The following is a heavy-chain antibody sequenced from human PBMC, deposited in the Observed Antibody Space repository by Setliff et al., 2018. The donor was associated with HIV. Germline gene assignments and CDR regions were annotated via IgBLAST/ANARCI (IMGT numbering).Heavy chain of an antibody. CDR2: IHYSGST. CDR1: GGSIRSH. V-gene: IGHV4-59*11. CDR3: ARVDRVESAFDI. D-gene: IGHD2-15*01. Sequence: SETLSLTCSVSGGSIRSHWSWIRQPPGKGLEWVGYIHYSGSTKYNSSLKCRVTMSIDTSKNQFSLKLSSAAAVDTAIYYCARVDRVESAFDIWGQGAMVTVSS. J-gene: IGHJ3*02.